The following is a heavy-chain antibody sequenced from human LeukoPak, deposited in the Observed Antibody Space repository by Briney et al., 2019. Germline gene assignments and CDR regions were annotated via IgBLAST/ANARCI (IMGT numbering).Heavy chain of an antibody. V-gene: IGHV3-21*01. D-gene: IGHD2-2*01. Sequence: NPGGSLRLSCSASGFTFSNYKMNWVRQAPGKGLEWVSSISSSSSYRYYADSVKGRFTISWDNAKNSLFLQVNSLRAEDTAVYYCARERLVVVGDAYYYYGMDVWGQGTTVTVSS. CDR1: GFTFSNYK. CDR3: ARERLVVVGDAYYYYGMDV. CDR2: ISSSSSYR. J-gene: IGHJ6*02.